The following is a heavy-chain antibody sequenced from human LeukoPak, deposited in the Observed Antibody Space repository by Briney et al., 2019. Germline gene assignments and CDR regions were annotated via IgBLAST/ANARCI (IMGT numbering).Heavy chain of an antibody. CDR2: ICDSGGST. D-gene: IGHD3-9*01. J-gene: IGHJ4*02. V-gene: IGHV3-23*01. CDR3: AKDLWLYFSWFPIGDY. CDR1: GFTFSRYA. Sequence: PGGSLRLSCAASGFTFSRYAMSGVRQATGRGREWVSAICDSGGSTYYAGSVQDRLTLARDNSTITMYLQMNSLKLENTAVYYCAKDLWLYFSWFPIGDYWGQGTLVTVSS.